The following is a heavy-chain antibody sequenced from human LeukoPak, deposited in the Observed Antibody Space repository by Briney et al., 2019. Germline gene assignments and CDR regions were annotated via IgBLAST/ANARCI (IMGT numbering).Heavy chain of an antibody. CDR3: ARARELYFFDY. CDR2: IYYSGSA. V-gene: IGHV4-59*01. D-gene: IGHD1-26*01. CDR1: GGSISSYY. Sequence: ASETLSLTCTVSGGSISSYYWSWIRQPPGKGLEWIGYIYYSGSASYNPSLKSRVTISVDTSKNQFSLKLSSVTAADTAVYYCARARELYFFDYWGQGTLVTVS. J-gene: IGHJ4*02.